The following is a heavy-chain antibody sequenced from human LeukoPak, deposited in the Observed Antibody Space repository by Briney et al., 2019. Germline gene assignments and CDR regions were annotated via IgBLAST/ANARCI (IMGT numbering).Heavy chain of an antibody. J-gene: IGHJ6*02. CDR2: ISAYNGNT. V-gene: IGHV1-18*01. Sequence: ASVKVSCKASGYTFTSYGISWVRQAPGQGLERMGWISAYNGNTNYAQKLQGRVAMTTDTSTSTAYMELRSLRSDDTAVYYCARDSQQYDFWSGYYVYYYYYGMDVWGQGTTVTVSS. CDR3: ARDSQQYDFWSGYYVYYYYYGMDV. CDR1: GYTFTSYG. D-gene: IGHD3-3*01.